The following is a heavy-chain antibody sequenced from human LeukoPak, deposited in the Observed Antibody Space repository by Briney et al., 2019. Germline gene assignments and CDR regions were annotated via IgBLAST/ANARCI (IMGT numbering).Heavy chain of an antibody. J-gene: IGHJ4*02. CDR3: ARGGVSSSSIPYFDY. CDR2: INWNGGGT. Sequence: GGSLRLSCAASGFTFDDYGMSWVRQAPGKGLEWVSGINWNGGGTGYGDSVKGRFTISRDNAKNPLYLQMNSLRAEDTALYHCARGGVSSSSIPYFDYWGQGTLVTVSS. V-gene: IGHV3-20*01. CDR1: GFTFDDYG. D-gene: IGHD6-6*01.